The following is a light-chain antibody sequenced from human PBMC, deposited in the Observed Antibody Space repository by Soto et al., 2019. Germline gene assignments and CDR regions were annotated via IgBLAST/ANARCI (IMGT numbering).Light chain of an antibody. J-gene: IGKJ2*01. CDR1: QSVSSH. Sequence: IVVTQSPATLSVSPGERVTLSCRTSQSVSSHVAWYQQKPGQAPRLLIYDASNRATGIPARFSGSGSGTDFTLTISSLEPEDFAVYYCQQRSNWPYTFGQGTKLEIK. CDR2: DAS. CDR3: QQRSNWPYT. V-gene: IGKV3-11*01.